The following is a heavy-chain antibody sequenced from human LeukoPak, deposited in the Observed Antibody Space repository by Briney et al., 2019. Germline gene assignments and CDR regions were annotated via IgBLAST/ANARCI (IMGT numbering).Heavy chain of an antibody. CDR1: GFTFSDYY. Sequence: PGGSLRLSCAASGFTFSDYYMSWIRQAPGKGLEWVSHISSSSSYINYADSVKGRFTISRDNAKNSLYLQMNSLRAEDTAVYYCAGDRGGDYSMDVWGQGTTVTV. CDR2: ISSSSSYI. V-gene: IGHV3-11*05. J-gene: IGHJ6*02. CDR3: AGDRGGDYSMDV. D-gene: IGHD3-16*01.